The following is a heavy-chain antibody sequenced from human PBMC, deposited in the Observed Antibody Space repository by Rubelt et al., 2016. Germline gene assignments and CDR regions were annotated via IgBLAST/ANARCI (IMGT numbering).Heavy chain of an antibody. V-gene: IGHV3-23*01. D-gene: IGHD6-6*01. J-gene: IGHJ4*02. CDR2: ISGSGGST. Sequence: GSGGGLVQPGGSLRLSCTASGFTFSSNAMYWVRQAPGKGLEWVSSISGSGGSTSYADSVKGRFTISRDNSKNTLYLQMNSLRADETAVYYCARPLYGSSWGLWGQGTLVTVST. CDR1: GFTFSSNA. CDR3: ARPLYGSSWGL.